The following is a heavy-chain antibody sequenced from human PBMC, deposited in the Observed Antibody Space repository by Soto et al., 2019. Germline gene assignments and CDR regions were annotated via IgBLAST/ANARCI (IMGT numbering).Heavy chain of an antibody. CDR2: INAGKGDT. V-gene: IGHV1-3*01. CDR3: AREPHIVVVTASYFQH. Sequence: GASVKVSCKASGYTFTDHAIHWVRQAPGQGLEWLGWINAGKGDTKYPQRFQGRVTITRDTSASTAYMELSSLRSEDTAVYYCAREPHIVVVTASYFQHWGQGTLVTVSS. CDR1: GYTFTDHA. D-gene: IGHD2-21*02. J-gene: IGHJ1*01.